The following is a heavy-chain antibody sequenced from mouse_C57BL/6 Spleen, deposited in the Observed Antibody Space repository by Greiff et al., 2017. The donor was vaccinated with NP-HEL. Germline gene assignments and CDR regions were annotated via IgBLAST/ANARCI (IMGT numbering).Heavy chain of an antibody. Sequence: EVQLQQSGPELVKPGASVKISCKASGYSFTDYNMNWVKQSNGRSLEWIGVINPNYGTTSYNQKFKGKATLTVDQSSSTAYMQLNSLTPEDSAVYYCARAEEGGYEGAMDYWGQGTSVTVSS. CDR1: GYSFTDYN. J-gene: IGHJ4*01. CDR3: ARAEEGGYEGAMDY. V-gene: IGHV1-39*01. CDR2: INPNYGTT. D-gene: IGHD2-2*01.